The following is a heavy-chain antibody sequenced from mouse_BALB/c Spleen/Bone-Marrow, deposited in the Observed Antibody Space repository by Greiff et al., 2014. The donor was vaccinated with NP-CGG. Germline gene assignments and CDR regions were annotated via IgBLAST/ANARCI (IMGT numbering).Heavy chain of an antibody. J-gene: IGHJ4*01. V-gene: IGHV5-6-4*01. Sequence: EVKLVESGGGLVKPGGSLKLSCAASGFTFSSYTMSWVLQTPEKRLEWVATISSGGSYTYYPDSVKGRFTISRDNTKNTLFLQMSSIKSEDAAMYYYTRDPFCYGNGYAMDYWGQGTSVTVSS. CDR2: ISSGGSYT. D-gene: IGHD1-1*01. CDR3: TRDPFCYGNGYAMDY. CDR1: GFTFSSYT.